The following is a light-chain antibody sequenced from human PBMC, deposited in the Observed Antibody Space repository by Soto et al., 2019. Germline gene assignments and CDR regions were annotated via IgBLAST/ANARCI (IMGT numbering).Light chain of an antibody. CDR3: CSYAGSSTYV. Sequence: QSALTQPGSVSGSTGQSITISCTGTSSDVGSYNLVSWYQQHPGKAPKLMIYEVSKRPSGVSNRFSGSKSGNTASLTISGLQAEDEADYYCCSYAGSSTYVFGTGTKVTV. CDR1: SSDVGSYNL. CDR2: EVS. J-gene: IGLJ1*01. V-gene: IGLV2-23*02.